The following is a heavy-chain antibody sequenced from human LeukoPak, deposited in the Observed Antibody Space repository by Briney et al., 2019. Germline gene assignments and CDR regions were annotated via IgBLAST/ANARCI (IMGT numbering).Heavy chain of an antibody. CDR1: GASLSSYY. Sequence: SETLSLTCTVSGASLSSYYWNWIRQPPGKGLELIGYVSYSGSTNFNPSLKSRATISVDTSKNQFSLKLSSVTAADTAVYYCSRENGAFSPFGYWGQGILVTV. D-gene: IGHD2-8*01. J-gene: IGHJ4*02. CDR3: SRENGAFSPFGY. CDR2: VSYSGST. V-gene: IGHV4-59*12.